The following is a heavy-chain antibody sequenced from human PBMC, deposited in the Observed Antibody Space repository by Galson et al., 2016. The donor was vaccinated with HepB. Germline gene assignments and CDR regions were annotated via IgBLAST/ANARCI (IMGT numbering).Heavy chain of an antibody. J-gene: IGHJ4*02. V-gene: IGHV5-51*01. D-gene: IGHD6-19*01. CDR3: ARLRTSGWYGQFGYFDF. CDR1: GYSFTSYW. Sequence: QSGAEVKKPGESLKISCEGSGYSFTSYWISWVRQMPGKGLEWMGIVYPGDSDRTYNPSFQGQVTMSADKSISTAYLEWSSLKASDTAIYYCARLRTSGWYGQFGYFDFWGQGTLVTVSS. CDR2: VYPGDSDR.